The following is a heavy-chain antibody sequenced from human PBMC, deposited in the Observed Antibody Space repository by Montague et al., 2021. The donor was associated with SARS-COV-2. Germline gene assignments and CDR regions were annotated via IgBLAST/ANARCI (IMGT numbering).Heavy chain of an antibody. Sequence: SETLSLTCTVSGGSIRSSSYYWGWIRQPPGKGLKCIGSIYYSGSTNYTPSLKSRVTISVDTSKNHFSLKLSSVTAADTAVYYCARTTWLRGYFDLWGRGTLVTVSS. V-gene: IGHV4-39*07. D-gene: IGHD5-12*01. CDR3: ARTTWLRGYFDL. CDR1: GGSIRSSSYY. CDR2: IYYSGST. J-gene: IGHJ2*01.